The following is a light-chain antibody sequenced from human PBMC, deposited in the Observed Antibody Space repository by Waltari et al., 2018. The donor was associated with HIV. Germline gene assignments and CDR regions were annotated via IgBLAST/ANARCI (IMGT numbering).Light chain of an antibody. Sequence: DTQMTQSPYSGSASIGDGVTITCRASQGISIWLVWYQQKPGNAPRLLVSAASSLQSGVPSRFSGSGSGTDFTLTITNLQPEDLATYYCQQAHAFPLTFGGGTKVEI. J-gene: IGKJ4*01. CDR1: QGISIW. CDR2: AAS. V-gene: IGKV1-12*01. CDR3: QQAHAFPLT.